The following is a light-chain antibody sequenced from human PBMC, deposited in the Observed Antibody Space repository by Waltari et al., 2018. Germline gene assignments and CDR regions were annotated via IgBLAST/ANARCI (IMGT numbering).Light chain of an antibody. CDR3: QKYGTRPAT. CDR2: DAS. CDR1: QSVGRT. J-gene: IGKJ1*01. Sequence: EIVLTQSPASLSLSPGDRATLSCRASQSVGRTLAWYQQRPGQGPRLLIYDASSRATGIPDRFSGSGSGKDFSRTISILEPEDFAVYYCQKYGTRPATFGQGTKVEVK. V-gene: IGKV3-20*01.